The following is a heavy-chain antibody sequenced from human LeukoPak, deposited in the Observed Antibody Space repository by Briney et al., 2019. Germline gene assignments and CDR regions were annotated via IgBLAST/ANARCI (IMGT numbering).Heavy chain of an antibody. D-gene: IGHD6-6*01. CDR1: GYTLTELS. CDR2: FDPEDGET. Sequence: ASVKVSCKVSGYTLTELSMHWVRQAPGKGLEWMGGFDPEDGETIYAQKFQGRVTMTEDTSTDTAYMELSSLRSEDTAVYYCATEGGSIAARTYPPDFDYWGQGTLVTVSS. J-gene: IGHJ4*02. CDR3: ATEGGSIAARTYPPDFDY. V-gene: IGHV1-24*01.